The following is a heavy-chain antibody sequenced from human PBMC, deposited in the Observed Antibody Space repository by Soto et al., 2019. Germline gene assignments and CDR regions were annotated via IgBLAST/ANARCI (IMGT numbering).Heavy chain of an antibody. CDR1: GFTFSSYA. D-gene: IGHD4-17*01. V-gene: IGHV3-23*01. CDR3: AKDHLLTTVTTVGD. CDR2: ISGSGGST. Sequence: GAVRLYFAASGFTFSSYAMSWVRQAPGKGLEWVSAISGSGGSTYYADSVKGRFTISRDNSKNTLYLQMDSLRAEDTAVYYCAKDHLLTTVTTVGDWGQGTLGTVAS. J-gene: IGHJ4*02.